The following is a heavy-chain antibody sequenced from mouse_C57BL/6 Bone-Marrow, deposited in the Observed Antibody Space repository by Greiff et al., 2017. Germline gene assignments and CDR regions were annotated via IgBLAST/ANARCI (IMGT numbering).Heavy chain of an antibody. CDR2: IDPSDSYT. V-gene: IGHV1-69*01. D-gene: IGHD2-4*01. Sequence: QVQLKQPGAELVMPGASVKLSCKASGYTFTSYWMHWVTQRPGQGLEWIGEIDPSDSYTNYNQKFKGKSTLTVDKSSSTAYMQLSSLTSEDSAVYYCARGDYDYDEAFAYWGQGTLVTVSA. J-gene: IGHJ3*01. CDR1: GYTFTSYW. CDR3: ARGDYDYDEAFAY.